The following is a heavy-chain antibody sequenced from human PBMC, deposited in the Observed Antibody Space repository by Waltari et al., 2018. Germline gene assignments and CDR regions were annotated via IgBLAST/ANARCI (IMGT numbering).Heavy chain of an antibody. CDR2: IYHSGST. V-gene: IGHV4-38-2*01. D-gene: IGHD3-10*01. Sequence: QVQLQESGPGLVKPSETLSLTCAVSGYSISSGYYWGWIRQPPGKGLEWIGSIYHSGSTYYTPSLKSRVTISVDTSKNQFSLKLSSVTAADTAVYYCARAQYYYGSGSYSYNWFDPWGQGTLVTVSS. CDR3: ARAQYYYGSGSYSYNWFDP. CDR1: GYSISSGYY. J-gene: IGHJ5*02.